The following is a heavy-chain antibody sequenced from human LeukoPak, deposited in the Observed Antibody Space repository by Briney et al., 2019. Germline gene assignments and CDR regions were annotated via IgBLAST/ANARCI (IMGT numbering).Heavy chain of an antibody. J-gene: IGHJ4*02. V-gene: IGHV1-46*01. Sequence: ASVKVSCKASGYTFTSYYMHWVRHPPAPGLERMGIMNPSGGSTSYAQKFQERVTMTRDTSTSTVYMELTSLKSAATDVDYCASDTPSGLDYWGQGTLVTVSS. CDR2: MNPSGGST. D-gene: IGHD2-15*01. CDR3: ASDTPSGLDY. CDR1: GYTFTSYY.